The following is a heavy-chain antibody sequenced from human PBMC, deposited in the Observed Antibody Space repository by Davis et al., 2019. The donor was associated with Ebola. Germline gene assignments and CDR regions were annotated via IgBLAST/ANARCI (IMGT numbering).Heavy chain of an antibody. Sequence: GGSLRLSCAASSFTFSDYYMNWVRQAPGKGLEWVSYISSSSSTIYYADSVKGRFTISRDNAKNSLYLQMNSLRDEDTAVYYCARGVAYSYGWGYYFDYWGQGTLVTVSP. CDR1: SFTFSDYY. CDR3: ARGVAYSYGWGYYFDY. J-gene: IGHJ4*02. V-gene: IGHV3-48*02. D-gene: IGHD5-18*01. CDR2: ISSSSSTI.